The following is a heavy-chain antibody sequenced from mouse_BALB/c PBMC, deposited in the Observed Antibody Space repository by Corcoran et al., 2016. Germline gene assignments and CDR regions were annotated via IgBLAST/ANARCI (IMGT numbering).Heavy chain of an antibody. CDR1: GFNIKDTY. CDR3: ASMVTTYWYFDV. J-gene: IGHJ1*01. CDR2: IDPANGNT. V-gene: IGHV14-3*02. Sequence: EVQLQQSGAELEKPGASVKLSCTASGFNIKDTYMHWVKQRPEQGLEWIGRIDPANGNTKYDPKFQGKATITADTSSNTAYLQLSSLTSEDTAVYYCASMVTTYWYFDVWGAGTTVTVSS. D-gene: IGHD2-1*01.